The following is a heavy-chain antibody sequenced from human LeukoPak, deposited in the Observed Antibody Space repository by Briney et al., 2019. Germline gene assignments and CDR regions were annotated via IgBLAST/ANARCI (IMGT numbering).Heavy chain of an antibody. Sequence: SQTLSLTCAISGDSVSSNSAAWNWIRRSPSRGLEWLGRTYYRSKWYNDYAVSVKSRITINLDTSKNQFSLQLNSVTPEDTAVYYCARSDSSSSLNWFDPWGQGTLVTVSS. CDR2: TYYRSKWYN. V-gene: IGHV6-1*01. CDR3: ARSDSSSSLNWFDP. D-gene: IGHD6-6*01. CDR1: GDSVSSNSAA. J-gene: IGHJ5*02.